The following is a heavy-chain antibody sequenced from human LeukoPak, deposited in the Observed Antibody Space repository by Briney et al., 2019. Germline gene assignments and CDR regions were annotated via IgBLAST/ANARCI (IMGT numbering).Heavy chain of an antibody. V-gene: IGHV3-74*01. CDR2: IKSDGSSV. CDR3: VRDGVGAPPFDY. Sequence: GSLRLSCAASGFTFSSHWMHWVRQTPGKGMVWVSRIKSDGSSVDYADSVKGRFTISRDNAKNTLYLQMNSPRAEDMAVYYCVRDGVGAPPFDYWGQGALVTVSS. J-gene: IGHJ4*02. CDR1: GFTFSSHW. D-gene: IGHD1-26*01.